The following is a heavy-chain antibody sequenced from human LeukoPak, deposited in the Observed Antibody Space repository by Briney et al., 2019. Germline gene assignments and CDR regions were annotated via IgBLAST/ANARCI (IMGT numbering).Heavy chain of an antibody. CDR3: ASFRYYDNVWGSYRYMDNY. Sequence: GGSLRLSCAASGFTFSSYSMNWVRQAPGKGLEWVSYISSGGSNIYYADSVKGRFTISRDNAKNSLYLQMNSLSAEDTAVYYCASFRYYDNVWGSYRYMDNYWGQGTLVTVSS. D-gene: IGHD3-16*02. J-gene: IGHJ4*02. CDR2: ISSGGSNI. V-gene: IGHV3-48*04. CDR1: GFTFSSYS.